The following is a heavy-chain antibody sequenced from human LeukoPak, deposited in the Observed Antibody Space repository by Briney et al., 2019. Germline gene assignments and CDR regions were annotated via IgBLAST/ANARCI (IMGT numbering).Heavy chain of an antibody. Sequence: GGSLRPSCPASGFTFSGSAMHWVRQAPGKGLEWVAFIRYDVSNKYYADSVKGRFTISRDNSKNTLYLQMNSLRAEDTAVYYCAKSGPGRYCGGDCYSYYYYYMDVWGKGTTVTISS. CDR2: IRYDVSNK. CDR3: AKSGPGRYCGGDCYSYYYYYMDV. J-gene: IGHJ6*03. V-gene: IGHV3-30*02. CDR1: GFTFSGSA. D-gene: IGHD2-21*02.